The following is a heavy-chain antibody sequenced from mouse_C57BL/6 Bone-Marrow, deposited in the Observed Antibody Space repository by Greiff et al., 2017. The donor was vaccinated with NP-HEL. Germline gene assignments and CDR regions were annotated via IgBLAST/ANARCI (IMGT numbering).Heavy chain of an antibody. D-gene: IGHD2-10*01. V-gene: IGHV14-3*01. Sequence: EVQLQQSVAELVRPGASVKLSCTASGFNIKNTYMHWVKQRPEQGLEWIGRIDPANGNTKYAPKFQGKATRTADTSSNTADLQLSSLTSEDPAIYYCARSAYLYLEWFAYWGQGTLVTVSA. CDR2: IDPANGNT. CDR3: ARSAYLYLEWFAY. J-gene: IGHJ3*01. CDR1: GFNIKNTY.